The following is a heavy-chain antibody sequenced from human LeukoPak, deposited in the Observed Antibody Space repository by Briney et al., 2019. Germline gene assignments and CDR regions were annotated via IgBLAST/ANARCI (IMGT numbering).Heavy chain of an antibody. J-gene: IGHJ4*02. Sequence: PGGSLRLSCAASGFTFDDYAMHWVRHAPGKGLEWVSLISWDGGRTYYADSVKGRFTISRDNSKNTLYLQMNSLRAEDTAVYYCAKLITVTSGLDYWGQGTLVTVSS. V-gene: IGHV3-43D*03. CDR1: GFTFDDYA. CDR3: AKLITVTSGLDY. CDR2: ISWDGGRT. D-gene: IGHD4-17*01.